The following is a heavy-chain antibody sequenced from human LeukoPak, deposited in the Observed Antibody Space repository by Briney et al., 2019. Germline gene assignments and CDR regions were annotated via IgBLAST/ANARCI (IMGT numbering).Heavy chain of an antibody. V-gene: IGHV3-30*04. J-gene: IGHJ5*02. D-gene: IGHD3-10*01. CDR1: GFTFSSYA. Sequence: PGRSLRLSCAASGFTFSSYAMHWVRQAPGKGLEWVAVISYDGSNKYYADSVKGRFTISRDNSKNTLYLQMHSLRAEDTAVYYCARDSPRGGFAPWGKGTLVTVS. CDR2: ISYDGSNK. CDR3: ARDSPRGGFAP.